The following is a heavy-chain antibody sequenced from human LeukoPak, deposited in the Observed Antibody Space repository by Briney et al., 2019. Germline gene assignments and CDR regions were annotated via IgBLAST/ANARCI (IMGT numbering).Heavy chain of an antibody. V-gene: IGHV1-2*02. D-gene: IGHD3-9*01. Sequence: GASVKVSCKASGYTFTGYYMHWGRQAPGQGLEWMGWINPNSGGTNYAQKFQGGVTMTRDTSISTAYMELSRLRSDDTAVYYCARDQLLRYFDWLLPYEYYFDYWGQGTLVTVSS. J-gene: IGHJ4*02. CDR3: ARDQLLRYFDWLLPYEYYFDY. CDR1: GYTFTGYY. CDR2: INPNSGGT.